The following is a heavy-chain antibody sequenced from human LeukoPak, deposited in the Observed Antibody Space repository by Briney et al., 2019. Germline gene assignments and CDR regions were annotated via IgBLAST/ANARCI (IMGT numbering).Heavy chain of an antibody. V-gene: IGHV4-38-2*02. Sequence: SETLSLTCTVSGYSISSGYYWGWIRQPPGKGLEWIGEINHSGSTNYNPSLKSRVTISVDTSKNQFSLKLSSVTAADTAVYYCAHSRGYSYGLLIKEYYFDYWGQGTLVTVSS. CDR2: INHSGST. J-gene: IGHJ4*02. CDR1: GYSISSGYY. D-gene: IGHD5-18*01. CDR3: AHSRGYSYGLLIKEYYFDY.